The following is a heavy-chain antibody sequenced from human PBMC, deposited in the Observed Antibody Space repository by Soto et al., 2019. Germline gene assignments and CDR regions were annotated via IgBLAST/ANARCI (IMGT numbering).Heavy chain of an antibody. Sequence: PGESLKISCKGSGYSFTTYWIAWVRQMPGEGLEWVGIIYPGDSDTRYSPSFEGHVTISVDKSISTAFLQWNSLKASDNAIYYCARHSTSAPKDYWGQGTLVTVSS. V-gene: IGHV5-51*01. J-gene: IGHJ4*01. CDR1: GYSFTTYW. D-gene: IGHD3-10*01. CDR2: IYPGDSDT. CDR3: ARHSTSAPKDY.